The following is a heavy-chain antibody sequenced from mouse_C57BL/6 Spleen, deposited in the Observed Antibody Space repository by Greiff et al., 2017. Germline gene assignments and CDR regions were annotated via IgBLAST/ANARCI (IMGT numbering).Heavy chain of an antibody. CDR2: ISDGGSYT. D-gene: IGHD2-4*01. CDR3: ARDRDDYYFDY. J-gene: IGHJ2*01. V-gene: IGHV5-4*01. CDR1: GFTFSSYA. Sequence: EVNLVESGGGLVKPGGSLKLSCAASGFTFSSYAMSWVRQTPEKRLEWVATISDGGSYTYYPDNVKGRFTISRDNAKNNLYLQMSHLKSEDTAMYYCARDRDDYYFDYWGQGTTRTVSS.